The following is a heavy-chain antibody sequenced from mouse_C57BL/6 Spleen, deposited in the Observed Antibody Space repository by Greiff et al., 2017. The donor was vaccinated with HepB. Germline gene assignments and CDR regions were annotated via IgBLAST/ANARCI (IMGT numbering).Heavy chain of an antibody. V-gene: IGHV1-64*01. Sequence: VQLQQPGTELVKPGASVKLSCKASGYTFTNYWMHWVKQRPGQGLEWIGMIHPNSGSTNYNEKFKSKATLTVDKSSSTAYMQLSSLTSEDSAVYYCALEGLRRAWFAYWGQGTLVTVSA. CDR3: ALEGLRRAWFAY. CDR1: GYTFTNYW. CDR2: IHPNSGST. J-gene: IGHJ3*01. D-gene: IGHD2-2*01.